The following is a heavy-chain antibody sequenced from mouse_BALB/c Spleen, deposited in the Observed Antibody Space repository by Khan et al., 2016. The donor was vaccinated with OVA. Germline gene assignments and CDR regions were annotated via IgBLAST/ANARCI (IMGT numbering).Heavy chain of an antibody. CDR3: TREWAAWFPY. CDR1: GYIFTDYN. CDR2: IYPGSDNT. Sequence: VQLVESGAELARPGASVKLSCKASGYIFTDYNIYWMRQRTGQGLEWIGEIYPGSDNTYYNERFKGKATLTVDKSSSTAYMHLSSLTSEDSAVYFCTREWAAWFPYWGQGTLVTVSA. V-gene: IGHV1-77*01. J-gene: IGHJ3*01.